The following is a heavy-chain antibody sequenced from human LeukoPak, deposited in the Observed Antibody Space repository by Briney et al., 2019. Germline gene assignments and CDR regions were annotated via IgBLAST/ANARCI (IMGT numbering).Heavy chain of an antibody. CDR2: MYTSGST. J-gene: IGHJ2*01. D-gene: IGHD6-19*01. CDR1: GGSISSYY. CDR3: ARGIAVAASGALGYFDL. V-gene: IGHV4-4*07. Sequence: SETLSLTCTVSGGSISSYYWSWIRQPAGKGLEWIGRMYTSGSTNYNPSLKSRVTMSVDTSKNQFSLKLSSVTAADTAVYYCARGIAVAASGALGYFDLWGRGTLVTVSS.